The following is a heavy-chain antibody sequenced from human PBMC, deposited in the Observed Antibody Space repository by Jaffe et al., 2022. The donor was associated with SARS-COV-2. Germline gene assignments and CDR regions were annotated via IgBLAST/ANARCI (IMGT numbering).Heavy chain of an antibody. CDR3: ARVGIYGYSGYDLHYFDY. Sequence: EVQLVESGGGLVQPGGSLRLSCAASGFTFSSYWMSWVRQAPGKGLEWVANIKQDGSEKYYVDSVKGRFTISRDNAKNSLYLQMNSLRAEDTAVYYCARVGIYGYSGYDLHYFDYWGQGTLVTVSS. CDR2: IKQDGSEK. J-gene: IGHJ4*02. V-gene: IGHV3-7*03. CDR1: GFTFSSYW. D-gene: IGHD5-12*01.